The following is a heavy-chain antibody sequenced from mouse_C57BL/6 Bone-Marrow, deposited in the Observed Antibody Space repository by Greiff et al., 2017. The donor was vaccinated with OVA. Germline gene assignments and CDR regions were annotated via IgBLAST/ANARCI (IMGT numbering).Heavy chain of an antibody. CDR1: GYTFTSYW. D-gene: IGHD1-1*01. CDR2: IYPGNSDT. Sequence: EVQLQQSGTVLARPGASVKMSCKTSGYTFTSYWMHWVKQRPGQGLEWIGAIYPGNSDTSYNQKFKGKAKLTAVTSASTAYMELSSLTNEDSAVYYCTRYRITTGYFDYWGQGTTLTVSS. CDR3: TRYRITTGYFDY. J-gene: IGHJ2*01. V-gene: IGHV1-5*01.